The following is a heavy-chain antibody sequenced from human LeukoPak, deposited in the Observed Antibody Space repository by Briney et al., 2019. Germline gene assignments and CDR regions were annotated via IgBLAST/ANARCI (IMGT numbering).Heavy chain of an antibody. CDR3: AKDSIQGDTALDY. J-gene: IGHJ4*02. Sequence: GGSLRLSCAASGFTFSSYAMSWVRQAPGKGLEWVSAISGSGGSTYYADSVKGRFTISRDNSKNTLYLQMSSLRAEDTAVFYCAKDSIQGDTALDYWGQGTPVTVSS. CDR2: ISGSGGST. D-gene: IGHD5-18*01. V-gene: IGHV3-23*01. CDR1: GFTFSSYA.